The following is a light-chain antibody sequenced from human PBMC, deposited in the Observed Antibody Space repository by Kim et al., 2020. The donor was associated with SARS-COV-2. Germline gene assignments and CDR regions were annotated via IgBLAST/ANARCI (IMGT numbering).Light chain of an antibody. CDR3: QQLGS. Sequence: GALSLSLGDRATLSCRARLGFSNYLVWYQQMPGQAPRLLIYEASKRAAGIPARFSVSGSGTDFTLTISRLEPGDSAVYFCQQLGSFGQGTRLEIK. CDR1: LGFSNY. V-gene: IGKV3-11*01. CDR2: EAS. J-gene: IGKJ5*01.